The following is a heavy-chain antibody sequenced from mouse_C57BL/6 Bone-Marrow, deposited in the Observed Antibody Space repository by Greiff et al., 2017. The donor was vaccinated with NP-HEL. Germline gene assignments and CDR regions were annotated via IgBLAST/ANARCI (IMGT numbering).Heavy chain of an antibody. J-gene: IGHJ3*01. V-gene: IGHV5-6*01. CDR2: ISSGGSYT. D-gene: IGHD2-4*01. CDR3: ARLLIYYDYDGGRFAY. CDR1: GFTFSSYG. Sequence: EVQRVESGGDLVKPGGSLKLSCAASGFTFSSYGMSWVRQTPDKRLEWVATISSGGSYTYYPDSVKGRFTISRDNAKNTLYLQLSRLKSEDTAMYYCARLLIYYDYDGGRFAYWGQGTLVTVSA.